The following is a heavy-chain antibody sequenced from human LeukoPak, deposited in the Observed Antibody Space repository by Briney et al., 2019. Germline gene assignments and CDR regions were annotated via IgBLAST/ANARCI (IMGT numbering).Heavy chain of an antibody. CDR1: GNYW. CDR2: INSDGSWT. Sequence: GGSLRLSCAASGNYWMHWVRQAPGKGLVWVSHINSDGSWTSYADSVKGRFTISKDNAKNTLYLQMNSLRVEDTAVYYCARHSPTAYNWFDPWGQGTLVTVSS. J-gene: IGHJ5*02. CDR3: ARHSPTAYNWFDP. V-gene: IGHV3-74*01. D-gene: IGHD2-21*01.